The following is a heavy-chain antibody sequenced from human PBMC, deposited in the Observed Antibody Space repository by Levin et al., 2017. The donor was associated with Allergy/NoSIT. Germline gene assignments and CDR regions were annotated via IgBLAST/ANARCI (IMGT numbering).Heavy chain of an antibody. CDR2: IYYSGST. V-gene: IGHV4-59*01. CDR1: GGSISSYY. Sequence: SETLSLTCTVSGGSISSYYWSWIRQPPGKGLEWIGYIYYSGSTNYNPSLKSRVTISVDTSKNQFSLKLSSVTAADTAVYYCARGGYYDFWSGYYRYWGQGTLVTVSS. J-gene: IGHJ4*02. CDR3: ARGGYYDFWSGYYRY. D-gene: IGHD3-3*01.